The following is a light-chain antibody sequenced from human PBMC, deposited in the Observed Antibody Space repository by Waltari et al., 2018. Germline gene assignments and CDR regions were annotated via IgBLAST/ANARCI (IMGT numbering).Light chain of an antibody. V-gene: IGLV2-11*01. CDR2: DVS. CDR3: SSYAGSNTFI. Sequence: QAAPTQPPSVSGSPGQSVTIHCTGTNNDIGYYNAVSWYQQHPGKAPKLMIYDVSKRPSGVSDRFSGSKSGNTASLTISGLQAEDEADYYCSSYAGSNTFIFGAGTRLTVL. CDR1: NNDIGYYNA. J-gene: IGLJ1*01.